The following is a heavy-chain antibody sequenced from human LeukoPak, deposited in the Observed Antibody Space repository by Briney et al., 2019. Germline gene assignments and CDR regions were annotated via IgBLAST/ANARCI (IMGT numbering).Heavy chain of an antibody. V-gene: IGHV4-4*07. CDR2: IYTSGST. CDR1: GGSISSYY. D-gene: IGHD1-26*01. J-gene: IGHJ6*03. CDR3: ARGRLPGGSPGNYMDV. Sequence: PSETLSLTCTVSGGSISSYYWSWIRQPAGKGLEWIGRIYTSGSTNYNPSLKSRVTMSVDTSKNQFSLKLSSVTAADTAVYYCARGRLPGGSPGNYMDVWGKGTTVTVSS.